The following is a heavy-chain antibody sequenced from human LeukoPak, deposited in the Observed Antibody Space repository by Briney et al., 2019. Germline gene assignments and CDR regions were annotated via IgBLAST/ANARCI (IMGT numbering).Heavy chain of an antibody. CDR3: ARGINKDTATYYFYYIDI. J-gene: IGHJ6*03. CDR2: MNPNSGNK. Sequence: ASVKVSCKASGYTFNNYDINRVRQATGQGLERMGWMNPNSGNKGYAQKFQGRVIMTRNTSITTAYMDLSSLKSEDTAVYYCARGINKDTATYYFYYIDIWGEGTTVTVSS. D-gene: IGHD5-18*01. V-gene: IGHV1-8*01. CDR1: GYTFNNYD.